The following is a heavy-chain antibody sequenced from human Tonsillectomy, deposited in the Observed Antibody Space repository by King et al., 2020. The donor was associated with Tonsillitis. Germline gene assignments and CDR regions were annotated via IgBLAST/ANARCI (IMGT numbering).Heavy chain of an antibody. J-gene: IGHJ4*02. D-gene: IGHD6-19*01. CDR2: ISSSSSYI. V-gene: IGHV3-21*01. CDR1: GFPFSSYS. CDR3: ARRPTSVTPQEQGSGEPLRDY. Sequence: EVQLVESGGGLVKPGGSLRLSCAASGFPFSSYSMKWVRQAPGKGLECVSSISSSSSYIYYTDSVKGRFTISRDNAKNSLYLQMNSLRAEDTAVYYSARRPTSVTPQEQGSGEPLRDYWGQGTLVTVSS.